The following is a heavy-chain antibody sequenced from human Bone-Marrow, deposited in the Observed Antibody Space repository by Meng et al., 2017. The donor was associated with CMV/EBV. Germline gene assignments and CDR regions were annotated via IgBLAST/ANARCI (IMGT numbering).Heavy chain of an antibody. CDR3: ASGERGSYSYDFDY. CDR1: GGTFSSYA. J-gene: IGHJ4*02. CDR2: VIPILDIT. Sequence: SVKVSCKASGGTFSSYAISWVRQAPGQGLEWMGGVIPILDITNNAQKFQGRVTITAVKSTSTAYMELSSLRSEDTAVYYCASGERGSYSYDFDYWGQGTLVTVSS. D-gene: IGHD1-26*01. V-gene: IGHV1-69*10.